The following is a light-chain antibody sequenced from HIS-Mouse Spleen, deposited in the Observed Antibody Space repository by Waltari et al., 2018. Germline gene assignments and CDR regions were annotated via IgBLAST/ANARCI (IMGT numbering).Light chain of an antibody. CDR3: QQRSNWPPLT. CDR2: DAS. J-gene: IGKJ4*01. V-gene: IGKV3-11*01. CDR1: QSVSSY. Sequence: EIVLTQSPATLSLSPGERATLSCRASQSVSSYLAWYQQKPGQAPRLLIYDASNRATGIHARFSGSGSGTDFTLTIRSLEPEDFAVYYCQQRSNWPPLTFGGGTKVEIK.